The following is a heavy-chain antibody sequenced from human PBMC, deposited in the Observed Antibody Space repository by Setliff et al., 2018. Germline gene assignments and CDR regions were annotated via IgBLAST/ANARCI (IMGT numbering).Heavy chain of an antibody. CDR1: GYTFTSHY. D-gene: IGHD1-26*01. J-gene: IGHJ4*02. CDR2: INPSSGRT. CDR3: ARGHLGELPHFDY. Sequence: ASVKVSCKASGYTFTSHYMHWVRQAPGLGLEWMGTINPSSGRTSYAQKFQGRVTMTRDTSTSTVYMDMSSLRSEDTAVYYCARGHLGELPHFDYWGQGTQVTVSS. V-gene: IGHV1-46*01.